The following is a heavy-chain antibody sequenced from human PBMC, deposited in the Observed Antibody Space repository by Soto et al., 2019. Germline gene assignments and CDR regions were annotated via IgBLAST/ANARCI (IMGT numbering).Heavy chain of an antibody. CDR2: ISGSGGST. V-gene: IGHV3-23*01. J-gene: IGHJ6*02. CDR3: AKDARIAAAGVPIYYYYGMDV. CDR1: GFTFSSYA. Sequence: PEGSLRLSCAASGFTFSSYAMSWVRQAPGKGLEWVSAISGSGGSTYYADSVKGRFTISRDNSKNTLYLQMNSLRAEDTAVYYCAKDARIAAAGVPIYYYYGMDVWGQGTTVTVSS. D-gene: IGHD6-13*01.